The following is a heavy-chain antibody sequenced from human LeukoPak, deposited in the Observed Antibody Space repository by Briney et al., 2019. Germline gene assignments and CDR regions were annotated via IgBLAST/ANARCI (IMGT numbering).Heavy chain of an antibody. Sequence: PGGSLRLSCAASGFTFSSYWMSWVRQAPGKGLEWVANIKQDGSEKYYVDSVKGRFTISRDNAKNSLYLQMNSLRAEDTAVYYCAKDLSIRLMGGVIAPFDYGGQGPLVTVS. J-gene: IGHJ4*02. D-gene: IGHD3-16*02. V-gene: IGHV3-7*01. CDR3: AKDLSIRLMGGVIAPFDY. CDR2: IKQDGSEK. CDR1: GFTFSSYW.